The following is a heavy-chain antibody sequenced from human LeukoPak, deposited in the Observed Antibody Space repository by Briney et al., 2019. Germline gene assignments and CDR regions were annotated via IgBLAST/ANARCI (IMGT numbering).Heavy chain of an antibody. V-gene: IGHV3-74*01. CDR3: ARSYNYRFDY. J-gene: IGHJ4*02. D-gene: IGHD3-22*01. CDR2: LSSDGRST. Sequence: GGSLRLSCVVSGFTVSTYWMHWVRQGPGKGLEWVARLSSDGRSTNYADFVKGRATISRDNAKNTLFLEMSGLRADDTAVYYCARSYNYRFDYWGQGTLVVVSS. CDR1: GFTVSTYW.